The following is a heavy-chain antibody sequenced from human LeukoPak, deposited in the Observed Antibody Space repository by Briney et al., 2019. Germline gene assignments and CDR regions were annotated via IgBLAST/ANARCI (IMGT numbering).Heavy chain of an antibody. D-gene: IGHD2-15*01. V-gene: IGHV3-21*01. J-gene: IGHJ4*02. CDR2: ISSSSSYI. CDR1: GFTFSSYS. Sequence: GGSLRLSCAASGFTFSSYSMNWVRQAPGKGLEWVSSISSSSSYIYYADSVKGRFTISRDNAKNSPYLQMNSLRAEDTAVYYCARARGRTPRHWGQGTLVTVSS. CDR3: ARARGRTPRH.